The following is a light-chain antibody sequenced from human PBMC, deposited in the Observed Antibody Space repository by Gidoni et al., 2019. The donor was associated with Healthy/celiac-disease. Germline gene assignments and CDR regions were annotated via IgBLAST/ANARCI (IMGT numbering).Light chain of an antibody. V-gene: IGKV1-39*01. CDR3: QQSYSTPWFT. J-gene: IGKJ3*01. Sequence: DLQMTQSPSSLSASGGDRVTITCRASQSISSYLNWYQQKPGKAPKLLIYAASSLQSGVPSRFSGSGSGTDFTLTISSLQPEDFATYYCQQSYSTPWFTFGPGTKVEIK. CDR2: AAS. CDR1: QSISSY.